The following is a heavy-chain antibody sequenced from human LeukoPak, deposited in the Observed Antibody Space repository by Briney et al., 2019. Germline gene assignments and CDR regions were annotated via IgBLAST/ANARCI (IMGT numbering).Heavy chain of an antibody. V-gene: IGHV3-7*01. D-gene: IGHD1-14*01. CDR1: GFTFSNYW. CDR2: INEDGSEK. Sequence: GGSVRLSCAASGFTFSNYWMGWVRQAPGKGLERVVNINEDGSEKYYMDSVKGRFTISRDNAKKSLYLQMNSLRAEDTAVYYCGRVDLRTFHHNYYMDVWGKGTTVTVSS. CDR3: GRVDLRTFHHNYYMDV. J-gene: IGHJ6*03.